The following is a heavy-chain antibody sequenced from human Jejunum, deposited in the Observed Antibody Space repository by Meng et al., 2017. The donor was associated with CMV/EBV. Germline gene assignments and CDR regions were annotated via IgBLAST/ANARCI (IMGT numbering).Heavy chain of an antibody. D-gene: IGHD6-13*01. J-gene: IGHJ6*02. V-gene: IGHV1-18*01. Sequence: SWLRQAPAPGLASMGWISAYNGNTNYAQKLQGRVTMTTDTSTSTAYMELRSLRSDDTAVYYCARDIKFYSSSWFPTYYYYGMDVWGQGTTVTVSS. CDR3: ARDIKFYSSSWFPTYYYYGMDV. CDR2: ISAYNGNT.